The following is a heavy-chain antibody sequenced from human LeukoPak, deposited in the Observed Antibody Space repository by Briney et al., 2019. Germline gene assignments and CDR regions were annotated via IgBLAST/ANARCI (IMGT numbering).Heavy chain of an antibody. D-gene: IGHD3-22*01. CDR3: ARERYDSSGYYLDY. Sequence: SETLSLTCTVSGGSTSSYYWSWIRQPPGKGLEWIGYIYYSGSTNYNPSLKSRVTISVDTSKNQFSLKLSSVTAADTAVYYCARERYDSSGYYLDYWGQGTLVTVSS. J-gene: IGHJ4*02. V-gene: IGHV4-59*01. CDR2: IYYSGST. CDR1: GGSTSSYY.